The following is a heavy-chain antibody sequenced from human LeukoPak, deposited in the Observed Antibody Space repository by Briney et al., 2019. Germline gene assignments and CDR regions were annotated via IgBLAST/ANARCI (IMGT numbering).Heavy chain of an antibody. D-gene: IGHD6-13*01. CDR2: IYYSGST. V-gene: IGHV4-31*03. CDR3: ARVPAAGPGWAD. CDR1: GGSISSGGYY. J-gene: IGHJ4*02. Sequence: PSQTLSLTCTVSGGSISSGGYYWSWIRQHPGKGLEWIGYIYYSGSTYYNPSLKSRVTISVDTSKNQFSLKLSSVTAADTAVYYCARVPAAGPGWADWGQGTLVTVSS.